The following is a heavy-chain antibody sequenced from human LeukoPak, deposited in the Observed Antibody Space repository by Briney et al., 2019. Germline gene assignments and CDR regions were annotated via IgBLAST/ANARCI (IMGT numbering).Heavy chain of an antibody. CDR2: ISTSGDNT. V-gene: IGHV3-23*01. CDR3: ADYGSGSNIFDY. D-gene: IGHD3-10*01. Sequence: GGSLRLSCAASGFTFSSYAMSWVRQAPGKGLEWVSGISTSGDNTYYADSVKGRFTISRDNSKSTLYLQMNSLRAEDTALYYCADYGSGSNIFDYWGQGTLVTVSS. J-gene: IGHJ4*02. CDR1: GFTFSSYA.